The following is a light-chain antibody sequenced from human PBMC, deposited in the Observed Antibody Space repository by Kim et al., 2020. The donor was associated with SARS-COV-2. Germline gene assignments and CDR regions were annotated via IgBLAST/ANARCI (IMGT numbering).Light chain of an antibody. CDR1: QSLVYSDGNTY. CDR3: MQATQFPWT. Sequence: IVMTQTPLSSPVTLGQPASISCRSSQSLVYSDGNTYLSWLQQRPGQPPRLLIYKISNRLSGVPDRFSGSGAGTDFTLKISRVEAEDVGVYYCMQATQFPWTFGQGTKVHIK. J-gene: IGKJ1*01. V-gene: IGKV2-24*01. CDR2: KIS.